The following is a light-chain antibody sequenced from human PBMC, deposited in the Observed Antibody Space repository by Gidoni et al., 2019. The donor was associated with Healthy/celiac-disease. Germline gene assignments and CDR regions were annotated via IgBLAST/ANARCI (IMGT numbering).Light chain of an antibody. CDR1: QSVSSY. Sequence: EIVLTQSQATLSLSPGERATLSCRASQSVSSYLAWYQQKPGQATRLLIYDASNRATDIPARFSGSGSGTEFTLTIISLEPEDFAVYYCQQRSNWTPMVTYDQGTRLEIK. J-gene: IGKJ5*01. CDR3: QQRSNWTPMVT. V-gene: IGKV3-11*01. CDR2: DAS.